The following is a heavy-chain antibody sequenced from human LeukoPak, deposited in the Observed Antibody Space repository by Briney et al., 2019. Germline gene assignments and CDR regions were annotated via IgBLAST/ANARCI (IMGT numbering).Heavy chain of an antibody. J-gene: IGHJ5*02. Sequence: SETLSLTRTVSGGSISSSSYYWGWLRQPPGKGLEWIGSIYYSGSTYYNPSLKSRVTISVDTSKNQFSLKLSSVTAADTAVYYCERPSRAARGSNWFDPWGPGTLVTVSS. CDR1: GGSISSSSYY. CDR3: ERPSRAARGSNWFDP. V-gene: IGHV4-39*01. CDR2: IYYSGST. D-gene: IGHD3-10*01.